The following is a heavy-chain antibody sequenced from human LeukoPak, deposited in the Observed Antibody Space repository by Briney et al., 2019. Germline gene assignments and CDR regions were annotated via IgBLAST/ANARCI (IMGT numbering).Heavy chain of an antibody. CDR1: GFTFSSYA. Sequence: GGSLRLSCAASGFTFSSYAMSWVRQAPGEGLEWVSTISGSGGSTYYADSVKGRFTISRDNSKNTLYLQMNSLRAEDTAVHYCAKSIPVAGTNFDYWGQGTLVTVSS. V-gene: IGHV3-23*01. CDR2: ISGSGGST. D-gene: IGHD6-19*01. J-gene: IGHJ4*02. CDR3: AKSIPVAGTNFDY.